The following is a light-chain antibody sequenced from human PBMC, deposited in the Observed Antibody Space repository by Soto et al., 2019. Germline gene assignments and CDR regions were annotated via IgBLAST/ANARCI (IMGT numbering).Light chain of an antibody. J-gene: IGKJ1*01. Sequence: DIQMTQSPSTLSASVGDRVTITCRASQSISGSLAWYQQKPGKAPKLLIYAASSLKSGVPSRFSGSGSGTEYTLTISSLQPDDSASYYCQQYNGYWTFGQGTRVEIK. V-gene: IGKV1-5*03. CDR3: QQYNGYWT. CDR1: QSISGS. CDR2: AAS.